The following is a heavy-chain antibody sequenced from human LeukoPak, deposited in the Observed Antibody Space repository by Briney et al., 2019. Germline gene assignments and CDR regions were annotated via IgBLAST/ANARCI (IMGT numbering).Heavy chain of an antibody. CDR3: ARDGGSGSYYKKNWFDP. V-gene: IGHV4-34*01. CDR1: GGSFSGYY. D-gene: IGHD3-10*01. J-gene: IGHJ5*02. CDR2: INHSVST. Sequence: TSETLSLTCAVYGGSFSGYYWSCTRQPPGKALEWIGEINHSVSTNYNPSLKSLVTISVDTSKNQFSLKLSSVTAADTAVYYCARDGGSGSYYKKNWFDPWGQGTLVTVSS.